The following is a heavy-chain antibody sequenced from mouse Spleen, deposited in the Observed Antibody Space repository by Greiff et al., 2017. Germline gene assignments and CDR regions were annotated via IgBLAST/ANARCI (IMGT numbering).Heavy chain of an antibody. Sequence: DVKLVESGGGLVKPGGSLKLSCAASGFTFSSYAMSWVRQTPEKRLEWVATISSGGSYTYYPDSVKGRFTISRDNAKNTLYLQMSSLRSEDTAMYYCARLTTVVAPFDYWGQGTTLTVSS. J-gene: IGHJ2*01. CDR2: ISSGGSYT. D-gene: IGHD1-1*01. V-gene: IGHV5-9-1*01. CDR3: ARLTTVVAPFDY. CDR1: GFTFSSYA.